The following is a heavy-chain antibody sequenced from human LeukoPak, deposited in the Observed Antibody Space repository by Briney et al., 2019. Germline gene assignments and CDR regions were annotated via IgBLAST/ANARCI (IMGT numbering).Heavy chain of an antibody. CDR3: ARVEDDSSGYYFYWFDP. J-gene: IGHJ5*02. D-gene: IGHD3-22*01. V-gene: IGHV3-66*01. Sequence: PGGSLRLSCAASGFTVSSNYMSWVRQAPGKGLEWVSVIYSGGSTYYADSVKGRFTISRDNSKNTLYLQMNSLRAEDTAVYYCARVEDDSSGYYFYWFDPWGQGTLVTVSS. CDR2: IYSGGST. CDR1: GFTVSSNY.